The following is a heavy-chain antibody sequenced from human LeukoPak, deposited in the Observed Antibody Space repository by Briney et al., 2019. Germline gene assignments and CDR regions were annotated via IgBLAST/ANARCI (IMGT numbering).Heavy chain of an antibody. J-gene: IGHJ4*02. Sequence: SETLSLTCTVSGGSISNYWWSWIRQPPGKGLEWIGYVFDSGSTNYNPSLKSRVTISVDTSKKQFSLKLSSVTAADTAVYYCARGYSSSWNYFDYWGQGTQVSVSS. V-gene: IGHV4-59*01. CDR3: ARGYSSSWNYFDY. D-gene: IGHD6-13*01. CDR2: VFDSGST. CDR1: GGSISNYW.